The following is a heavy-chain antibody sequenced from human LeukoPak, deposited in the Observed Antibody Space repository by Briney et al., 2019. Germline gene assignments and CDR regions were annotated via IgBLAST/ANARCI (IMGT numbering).Heavy chain of an antibody. CDR3: ARARVGATASTFDY. Sequence: GGSLRFSCAASGFTFSSYAMSWVRQAPGNGLEWVSAISGSGGSTYYADSVKGRFTISRDNSKNTLYLQMNSLRAEDTAVYYCARARVGATASTFDYWGQGTLVTVSS. CDR1: GFTFSSYA. CDR2: ISGSGGST. J-gene: IGHJ4*02. D-gene: IGHD1-26*01. V-gene: IGHV3-23*01.